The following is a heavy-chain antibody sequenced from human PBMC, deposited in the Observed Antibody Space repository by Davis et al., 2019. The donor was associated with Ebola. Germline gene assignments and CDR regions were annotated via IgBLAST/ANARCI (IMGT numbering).Heavy chain of an antibody. J-gene: IGHJ4*02. Sequence: MPSETLSLTCTVSGGSISSYYWSWIRQPPGKGLEWIGYIYYSGSTNYNPSLKSRVTISVDTSKNQFSLKLSSVTAADTAVYYCARNHILTGYYGFDYWGQGTLVTVSS. CDR1: GGSISSYY. D-gene: IGHD3-9*01. CDR3: ARNHILTGYYGFDY. CDR2: IYYSGST. V-gene: IGHV4-59*01.